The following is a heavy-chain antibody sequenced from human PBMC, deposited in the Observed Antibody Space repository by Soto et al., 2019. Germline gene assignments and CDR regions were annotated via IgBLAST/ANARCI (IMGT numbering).Heavy chain of an antibody. Sequence: VQLLESGGGLVQPGGSLRLSCAASGFTFSSYAMSWVRQAPGKGLEWVSAISGSGGSTYYADSVKGRFTISRDNSKTTLYLQMNSLRAEDTAVYYCAKDTALIVVVPAAQDYWGQGTLVTVSS. CDR3: AKDTALIVVVPAAQDY. D-gene: IGHD2-2*01. CDR1: GFTFSSYA. J-gene: IGHJ4*02. CDR2: ISGSGGST. V-gene: IGHV3-23*01.